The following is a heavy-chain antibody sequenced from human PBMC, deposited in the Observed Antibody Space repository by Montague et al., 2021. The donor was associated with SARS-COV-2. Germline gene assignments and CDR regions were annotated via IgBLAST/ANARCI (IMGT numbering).Heavy chain of an antibody. V-gene: IGHV4-61*01. CDR1: GGSVSSGSYY. Sequence: SETLSLTCTVSGGSVSSGSYYWSWIRQPPGKGLQSIGYIYYTGSTNYNPSLQSRVTISVDSSKNQFSVRLSSVTAADTAVYYCARISGITSWYYDYWGQGALVTVFS. J-gene: IGHJ4*02. CDR3: ARISGITSWYYDY. CDR2: IYYTGST. D-gene: IGHD1-14*01.